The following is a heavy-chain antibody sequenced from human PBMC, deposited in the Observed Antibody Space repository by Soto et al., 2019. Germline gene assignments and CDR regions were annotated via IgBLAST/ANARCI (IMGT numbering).Heavy chain of an antibody. J-gene: IGHJ4*02. CDR3: AREVGYSGATRRNLYFDS. D-gene: IGHD2-21*01. V-gene: IGHV4-34*01. Sequence: SETLSLTCAVYGGSFNGYYWSWIRQPPGKGLEWIGDINHTGDTNSSPSLKTRVIISLDTSKTQFSLNLTSVTAADTALYFCAREVGYSGATRRNLYFDSWGPGTLVTVSS. CDR1: GGSFNGYY. CDR2: INHTGDT.